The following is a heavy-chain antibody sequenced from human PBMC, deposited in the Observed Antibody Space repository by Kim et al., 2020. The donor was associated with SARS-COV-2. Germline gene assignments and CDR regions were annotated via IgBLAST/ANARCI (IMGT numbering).Heavy chain of an antibody. CDR1: GDSIFSSSYY. D-gene: IGHD1-1*01. J-gene: IGHJ6*02. CDR2: IYYTGSA. Sequence: SETLSLTCTVSGDSIFSSSYYWGWIRQSPGQGLEWIGAIYYTGSAHYNPSLKSRVTISVDTSKNQFSLTLTSVTAADTGLYYGARETGMDVWGQGTAVTVSS. V-gene: IGHV4-39*07. CDR3: ARETGMDV.